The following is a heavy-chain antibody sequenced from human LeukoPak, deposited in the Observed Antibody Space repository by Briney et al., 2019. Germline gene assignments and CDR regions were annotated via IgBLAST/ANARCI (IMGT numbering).Heavy chain of an antibody. CDR1: GFTFSSYA. CDR2: ISGSGGST. D-gene: IGHD2-2*01. CDR3: AKDPLPLYCSSTSCPPVGYFEY. Sequence: GGSLRLSCAASGFTFSSYAMSWVRQAPGKGLEWVSAISGSGGSTYYADSVKGRFTISRDNSKNTLYLQMNSLRAEDTAVYYCAKDPLPLYCSSTSCPPVGYFEYWGQGTLVTVSS. J-gene: IGHJ4*02. V-gene: IGHV3-23*01.